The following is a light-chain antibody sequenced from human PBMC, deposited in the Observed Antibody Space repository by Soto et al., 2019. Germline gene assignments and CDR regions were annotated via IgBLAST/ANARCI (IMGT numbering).Light chain of an antibody. CDR1: SSDVGGYNY. CDR2: DVS. V-gene: IGLV2-14*03. Sequence: QSVLTQPASVSGSPGQSITISRTGTSSDVGGYNYVSWYQQHPGKAPKLMIYDVSNRPSGVSNRFSGSKSGNTASLTISGLQAEDEADYYCSSDTSSFCAFGTGTKVTVL. J-gene: IGLJ1*01. CDR3: SSDTSSFCA.